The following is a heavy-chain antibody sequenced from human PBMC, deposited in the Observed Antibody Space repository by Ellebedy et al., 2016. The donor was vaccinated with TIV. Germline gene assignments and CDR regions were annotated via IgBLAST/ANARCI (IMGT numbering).Heavy chain of an antibody. CDR2: ISQSGDNT. J-gene: IGHJ4*02. CDR1: GFIFSNYG. D-gene: IGHD3-9*01. Sequence: GGSLRLSCAASGFIFSNYGMSWVRQAPGKGLEWVSSISQSGDNTFYADSVKGRFTISRDNSKNTLYLQLNSLRAGDTAVYYCGKPMRPYEDYDWFEDFWGQGIQVNVSS. V-gene: IGHV3-23*01. CDR3: GKPMRPYEDYDWFEDF.